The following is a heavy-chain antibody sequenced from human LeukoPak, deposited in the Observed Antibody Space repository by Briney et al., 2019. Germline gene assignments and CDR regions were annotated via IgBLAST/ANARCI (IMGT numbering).Heavy chain of an antibody. CDR2: ISGSGGST. Sequence: GGSLRLSCAASGFTFSSYAMSWVRQAPGKGLEWVSAISGSGGSTYYADSVKGRFTISRDNSKNTLYLQMNSLRAEDTAVYYCAKSGLPLTGYSNLFDYWGQGTLVTVSS. D-gene: IGHD3-9*01. V-gene: IGHV3-23*01. J-gene: IGHJ4*02. CDR3: AKSGLPLTGYSNLFDY. CDR1: GFTFSSYA.